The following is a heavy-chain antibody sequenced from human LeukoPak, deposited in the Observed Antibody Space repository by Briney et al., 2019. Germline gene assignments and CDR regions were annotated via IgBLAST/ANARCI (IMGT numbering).Heavy chain of an antibody. CDR3: ARALNTYYYGSGFYWYFDL. CDR1: GGSISSGIYF. CDR2: IFYSGTT. J-gene: IGHJ2*01. D-gene: IGHD3-10*01. V-gene: IGHV4-39*07. Sequence: PSETLSLTCTVSGGSISSGIYFWGWIRQPPGKGLEWIGNIFYSGTTYYNPSLKSRVTISVDTSKNQFSLKLSSVTAADTAVYYCARALNTYYYGSGFYWYFDLWGRGTLVTVSS.